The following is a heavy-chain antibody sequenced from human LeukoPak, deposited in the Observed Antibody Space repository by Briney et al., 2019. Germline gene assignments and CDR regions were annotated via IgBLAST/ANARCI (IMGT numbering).Heavy chain of an antibody. J-gene: IGHJ4*02. V-gene: IGHV3-21*01. CDR1: GFTFSTYG. Sequence: PGGSLRLSCAASGFTFSTYGMNWVRQAPGKGLEWVSSIISSSGYIYYADSVKGRFTISRDNANNSLYLQMNSLRAEDTAVYYCARGRAVAGDFDYWGQGTLVTVSS. CDR2: IISSSGYI. D-gene: IGHD6-19*01. CDR3: ARGRAVAGDFDY.